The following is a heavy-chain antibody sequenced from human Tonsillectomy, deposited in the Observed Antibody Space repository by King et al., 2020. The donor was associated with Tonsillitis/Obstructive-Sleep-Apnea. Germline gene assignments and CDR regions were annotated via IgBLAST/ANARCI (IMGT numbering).Heavy chain of an antibody. CDR3: TTDLPGMVIQYYYYGMDV. V-gene: IGHV3-15*07. Sequence: VQLVESGGGLVKPGGSLRLSCAASGFTFSNAWMNWFRQAPVKGLEWVGRIKSKTAGGTTDYAAPVKGRFTISRDDSKNTLYLQMNSLKTEDTAVFYCTTDLPGMVIQYYYYGMDVWGQGTTVTVSS. D-gene: IGHD3-22*01. J-gene: IGHJ6*02. CDR2: IKSKTAGGTT. CDR1: GFTFSNAW.